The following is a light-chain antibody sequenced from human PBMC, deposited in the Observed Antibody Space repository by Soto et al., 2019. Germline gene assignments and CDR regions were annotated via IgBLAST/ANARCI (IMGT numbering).Light chain of an antibody. CDR2: GAS. Sequence: EIDLMQSSGTRSLSPGERATLSCMASQSVSSSYLAWYQQKPGQAPRLLIYGASSRATGIPDRFSGSGSGTDFTLTISSLQSEDFAVYYCQQYDKWPLTFAGGTKVDI. CDR1: QSVSSSY. J-gene: IGKJ4*01. CDR3: QQYDKWPLT. V-gene: IGKV3-20*01.